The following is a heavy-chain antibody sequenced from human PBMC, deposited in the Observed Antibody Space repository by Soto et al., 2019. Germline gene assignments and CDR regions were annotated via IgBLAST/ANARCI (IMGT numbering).Heavy chain of an antibody. Sequence: GGCLGLSCAASGDSVSISAVTVLLHPPGNWLGWVSAISGSGGSTYYADSVKGRFTISRDNSKNTLYLQMNSLRAEDTAVYYCAKGNHSSGWPEGFDYRGQGTLVTVSS. CDR1: GDSVSISA. J-gene: IGHJ4*02. CDR2: ISGSGGST. D-gene: IGHD6-19*01. CDR3: AKGNHSSGWPEGFDY. V-gene: IGHV3-23*01.